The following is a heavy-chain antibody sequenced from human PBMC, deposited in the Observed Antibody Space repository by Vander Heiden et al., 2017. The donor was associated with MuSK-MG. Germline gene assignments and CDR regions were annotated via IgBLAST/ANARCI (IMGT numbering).Heavy chain of an antibody. J-gene: IGHJ4*02. V-gene: IGHV4-61*02. CDR2: IYTSGYT. D-gene: IGHD2-15*01. CDR1: GGSTTSGSYY. Sequence: QVQLQESGPGPVKPSQTLSLTCTASGGSTTSGSYYWSWIRQPAGKGLEWIGRIYTSGYTNYNPSLKSRVTMSVDTSKNQFSLKLSSVTAADTAVYYCARATEMAAPYFDYWGQGTLVTVSS. CDR3: ARATEMAAPYFDY.